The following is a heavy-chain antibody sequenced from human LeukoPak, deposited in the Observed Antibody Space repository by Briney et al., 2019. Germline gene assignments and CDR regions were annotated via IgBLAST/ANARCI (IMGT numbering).Heavy chain of an antibody. V-gene: IGHV3-23*01. D-gene: IGHD3-10*01. CDR3: TKALFGGMTV. CDR1: GLTFSTYG. CDR2: ISGSGGTT. J-gene: IGHJ6*02. Sequence: GGSLRLSCAASGLTFSTYGMSWVRQAPGKGLEGVSGISGSGGTTYYADSVKGRFTISRDNPKNTVSMHLHSLRVDDTAIYYCTKALFGGMTVWGQGTTVTVSS.